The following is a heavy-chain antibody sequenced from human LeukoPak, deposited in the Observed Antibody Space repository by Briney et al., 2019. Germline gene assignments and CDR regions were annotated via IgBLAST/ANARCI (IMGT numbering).Heavy chain of an antibody. Sequence: GGSLRLSCAASGFTFKSYSMNWVSQAPGKGLEWVAFITSTSGDMFYADSVKGRFTISRDNAKNSLYLQMDSLRAEDTAVYYCARAAGYYFDYWRQGSLVTVSS. CDR1: GFTFKSYS. CDR2: ITSTSGDM. CDR3: ARAAGYYFDY. J-gene: IGHJ4*02. V-gene: IGHV3-21*05.